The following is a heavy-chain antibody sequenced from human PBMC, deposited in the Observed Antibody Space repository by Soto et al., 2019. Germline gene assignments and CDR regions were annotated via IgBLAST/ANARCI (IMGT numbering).Heavy chain of an antibody. CDR1: GFTFSSYA. Sequence: GGSLRLSCAASGFTFSSYAMTWVRQAPGKGLEWVSAISGSGGSTYYADSVKGRFTISRDNSKNTLYLQMNSLRAEDTAVYYCAKRSAGIWGSYLDYWGQGTLVTVSS. CDR2: ISGSGGST. V-gene: IGHV3-23*01. J-gene: IGHJ4*02. CDR3: AKRSAGIWGSYLDY. D-gene: IGHD3-16*02.